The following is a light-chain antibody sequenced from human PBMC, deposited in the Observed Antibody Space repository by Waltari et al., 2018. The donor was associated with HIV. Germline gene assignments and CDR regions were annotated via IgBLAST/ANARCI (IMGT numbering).Light chain of an antibody. J-gene: IGLJ3*02. V-gene: IGLV3-27*01. Sequence: SFELTQPSSVSVSPGQTARITCSGDILAKKYVRWLQQRPDQAPLLIIFKDNERPSGIPERFSGSSTGTTVTLTISGVQVEDEADYYCYSAANYIWVFGGGTRLTVL. CDR1: ILAKKY. CDR3: YSAANYIWV. CDR2: KDN.